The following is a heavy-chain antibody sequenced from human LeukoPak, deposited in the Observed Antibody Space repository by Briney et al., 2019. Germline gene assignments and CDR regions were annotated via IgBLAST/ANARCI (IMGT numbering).Heavy chain of an antibody. CDR3: AKDQAAFGDYDFDY. CDR2: ISSDGSNT. V-gene: IGHV3-30*18. Sequence: PGRSLRLSCAASGFTFSSYGMHWVRQAPGKGLDWVAVISSDGSNTHYADSVKGRFTISRGNSKNTLSLQMDSLRADDTAVYYCAKDQAAFGDYDFDYWGQGTLVTVSP. J-gene: IGHJ4*02. D-gene: IGHD4-17*01. CDR1: GFTFSSYG.